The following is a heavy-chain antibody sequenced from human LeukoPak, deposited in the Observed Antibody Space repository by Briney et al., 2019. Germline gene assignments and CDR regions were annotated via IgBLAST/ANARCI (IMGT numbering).Heavy chain of an antibody. D-gene: IGHD3-9*01. V-gene: IGHV3-7*01. J-gene: IGHJ4*02. CDR1: GFTFSSYW. CDR2: IKRDESEE. CDR3: ARDFDGALDY. Sequence: PGGSLRLSCAASGFTFSSYWMAWVRQAPGKGLEWVANIKRDESEEFYVDSVKGRFTISRDNAKNSLYLQMNSLRVEDPAVYYCARDFDGALDYWGQGTLATVSS.